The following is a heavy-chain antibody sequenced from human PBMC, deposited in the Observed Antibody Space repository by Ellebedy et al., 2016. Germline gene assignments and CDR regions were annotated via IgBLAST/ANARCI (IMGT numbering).Heavy chain of an antibody. CDR3: ARDSRYSSSWYGDDYYGMDV. D-gene: IGHD6-13*01. V-gene: IGHV3-21*01. CDR2: ISSSSSYI. J-gene: IGHJ6*02. CDR1: GFTFSSYS. Sequence: GGSLRLXXAASGFTFSSYSMNWVRQAPGKGLEWVSSISSSSSYIYYADSVKGRFTISRDNSKNTLYLQMNSLRAEDTAVYYCARDSRYSSSWYGDDYYGMDVWGQGTTVTVSS.